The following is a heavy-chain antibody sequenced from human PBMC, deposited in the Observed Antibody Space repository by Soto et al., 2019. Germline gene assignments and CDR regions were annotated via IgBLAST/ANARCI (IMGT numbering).Heavy chain of an antibody. CDR2: IYYSGST. V-gene: IGHV4-39*01. J-gene: IGHJ5*02. D-gene: IGHD6-13*01. Sequence: QLQLQESGPGLVKPSETLSLTCTVSGGSISSSSYYWGWIRQPPGKGLEWIGSIYYSGSTYYNPSLKSRVTISVDTSKNQFSLKLSSVTAADTAVYYCARLTVSIAAVLFDPWGQGTLVTVSS. CDR1: GGSISSSSYY. CDR3: ARLTVSIAAVLFDP.